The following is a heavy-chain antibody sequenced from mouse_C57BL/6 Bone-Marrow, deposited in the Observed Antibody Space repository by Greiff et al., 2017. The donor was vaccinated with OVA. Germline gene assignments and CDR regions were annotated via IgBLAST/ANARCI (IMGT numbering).Heavy chain of an antibody. CDR3: ARWWVKGYYFDY. CDR2: IDPEDGET. Sequence: EVQLQQSGAELVKPGASVKLSCTASGFNIKDYYMHWVKQRTEQGLEWIGRIDPEDGETKYAPKFPGKATITADTSSNTAYLQLSSLTSEDTAVYYCARWWVKGYYFDYWGQGTTLTVSS. CDR1: GFNIKDYY. J-gene: IGHJ2*01. V-gene: IGHV14-2*01. D-gene: IGHD1-1*02.